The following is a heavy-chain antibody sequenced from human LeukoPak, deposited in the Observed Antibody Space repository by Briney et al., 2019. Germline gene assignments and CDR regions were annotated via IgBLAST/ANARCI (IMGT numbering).Heavy chain of an antibody. CDR2: IVVVSGNT. J-gene: IGHJ4*02. CDR1: GFTFTSSA. CDR3: AAVMESYYDSSGYYSSFGY. Sequence: GTSVKVSCKASGFTFTSSAMQWVRQARGQRLEWIGWIVVVSGNTNYAQKFQERVTITRDMSTSTAYMELSSLRSEDTAVYYCAAVMESYYDSSGYYSSFGYWGQGTLVTVSS. D-gene: IGHD3-22*01. V-gene: IGHV1-58*02.